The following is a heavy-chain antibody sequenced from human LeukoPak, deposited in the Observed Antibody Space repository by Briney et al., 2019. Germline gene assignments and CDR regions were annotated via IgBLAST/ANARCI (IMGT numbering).Heavy chain of an antibody. CDR3: ARVALGYCSGGSCYSFDY. CDR2: ISSSSSYI. Sequence: GGSLRLSCAASRFTFSALEMNWVRQAPGKGLEWVSSISSSSSYIYYADSVKGRFTISRDNAKNSLYLQMNSLRAEDTAVYYCARVALGYCSGGSCYSFDYWGQGTLVTVSS. D-gene: IGHD2-15*01. CDR1: RFTFSALE. V-gene: IGHV3-21*01. J-gene: IGHJ4*02.